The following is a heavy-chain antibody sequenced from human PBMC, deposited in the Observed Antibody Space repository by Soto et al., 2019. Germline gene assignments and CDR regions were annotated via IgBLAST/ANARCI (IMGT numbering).Heavy chain of an antibody. V-gene: IGHV1-2*04. CDR1: GYSFTDYH. CDR2: IKPKSGGK. J-gene: IGHJ6*02. CDR3: ARGDSTDCSNGVCSFFYNHDMDV. Sequence: ASVKVSCKASGYSFTDYHIHWVRQAPGQGLEWLGRIKPKSGGKSTAQKVQGWVTMTTDTSISTASMALTRLTSDDTAIYYCARGDSTDCSNGVCSFFYNHDMDVWGQGTTVTVSS. D-gene: IGHD2-8*01.